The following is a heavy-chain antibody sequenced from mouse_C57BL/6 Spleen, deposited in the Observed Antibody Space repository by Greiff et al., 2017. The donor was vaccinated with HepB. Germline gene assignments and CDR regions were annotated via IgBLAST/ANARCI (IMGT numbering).Heavy chain of an antibody. CDR3: ARRGDYDVGFAY. V-gene: IGHV1-26*01. J-gene: IGHJ3*01. CDR1: GYTFTDYY. CDR2: INPNNGGT. D-gene: IGHD2-4*01. Sequence: VQLQQSGPELVKPGASVKISCKASGYTFTDYYMNWVKQSHGKSLEWIGDINPNNGGTSYNQKFKGKATLTVDKSSSTAYMELRSLTSEDSAVYYCARRGDYDVGFAYWGQGTLVTVSA.